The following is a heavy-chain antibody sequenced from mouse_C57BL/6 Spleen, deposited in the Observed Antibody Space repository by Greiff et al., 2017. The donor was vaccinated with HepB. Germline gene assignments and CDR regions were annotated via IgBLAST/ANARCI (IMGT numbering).Heavy chain of an antibody. CDR3: VGKCDAGYAMDY. Sequence: QVQLQQSGAELVKPGASVKLSCKASGYTFTSYWMHWVKQRPGQGLEWIGMIHPNSGSTNYNEKFKSKATLTVDKSSSTAYMQLSSLTSEDSAVLYRVGKCDAGYAMDYWGQGTSVTVSS. D-gene: IGHD2-14*01. V-gene: IGHV1-64*01. J-gene: IGHJ4*01. CDR1: GYTFTSYW. CDR2: IHPNSGST.